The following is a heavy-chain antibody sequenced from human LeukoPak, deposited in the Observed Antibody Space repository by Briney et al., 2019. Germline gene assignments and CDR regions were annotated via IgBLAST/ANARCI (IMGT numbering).Heavy chain of an antibody. CDR3: AKQGTTVTTFNWFDP. Sequence: GGSLRLSCAASGFTFSSYSMNWVRQAPGKGLEWVSSISSSSSYIYYADSVKGRFTISRDNSKNTLYLQMNSLRAEDTAVYYCAKQGTTVTTFNWFDPWGQGTLVTVSS. J-gene: IGHJ5*02. V-gene: IGHV3-21*04. D-gene: IGHD4-17*01. CDR2: ISSSSSYI. CDR1: GFTFSSYS.